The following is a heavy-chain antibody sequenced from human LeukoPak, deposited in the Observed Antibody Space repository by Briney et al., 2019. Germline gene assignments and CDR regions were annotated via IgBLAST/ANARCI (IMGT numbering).Heavy chain of an antibody. V-gene: IGHV3-30*02. Sequence: GGSLKLSCAASGFTFNSYGIHWVRQAPGKGLDWVAFIRYDGSNQYYADSVKGRFTISRDSSKNTLYLQMNSLRAEDTAVYYCAKQRVIAARDFDYWGQGTLVTVSS. J-gene: IGHJ4*02. D-gene: IGHD2-15*01. CDR1: GFTFNSYG. CDR2: IRYDGSNQ. CDR3: AKQRVIAARDFDY.